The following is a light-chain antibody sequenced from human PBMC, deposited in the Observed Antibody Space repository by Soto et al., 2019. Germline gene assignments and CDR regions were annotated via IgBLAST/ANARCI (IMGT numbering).Light chain of an antibody. Sequence: EIELTQSPGTLSLSPGDRATLSCRASQSVSSSFLAWYQQKPGQAPRLLMYGASSRATGIPDRFSGTGSGTDFTLTISRLEPEDFAVYYCEQYGSSPYTFGLGTKLEIK. CDR3: EQYGSSPYT. J-gene: IGKJ2*01. CDR1: QSVSSSF. CDR2: GAS. V-gene: IGKV3-20*01.